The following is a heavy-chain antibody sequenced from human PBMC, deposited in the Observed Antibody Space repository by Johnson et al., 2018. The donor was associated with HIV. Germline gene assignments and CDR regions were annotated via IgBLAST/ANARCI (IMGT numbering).Heavy chain of an antibody. V-gene: IGHV3-33*06. D-gene: IGHD4-23*01. Sequence: QVQLVESGGGVVQPGRSLRLSCAASGFTFSSYGMHWVRQAPGKGLEWVAGMWYDGSKKYYADSVKGRFTISRDNSKNTMYVHMSSLRAEDTAVYYCAKGQGADGGPDGFDIWGQGTMVTVSS. CDR2: MWYDGSKK. J-gene: IGHJ3*02. CDR1: GFTFSSYG. CDR3: AKGQGADGGPDGFDI.